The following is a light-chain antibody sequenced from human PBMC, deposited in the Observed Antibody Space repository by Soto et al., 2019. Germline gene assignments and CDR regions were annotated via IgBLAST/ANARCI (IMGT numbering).Light chain of an antibody. J-gene: IGLJ1*01. CDR3: CSYAGSYTYV. CDR1: XSDVGGYNY. V-gene: IGLV2-11*01. Sequence: QSVLTQPRSVSGSPGQSVTISCTGTXSDVGGYNYVSWYQQHPGKAPKLIIYDVSRRPSGVPDRFSGSKSGNTASLTISGLQAEDEADYYCCSYAGSYTYVFGTGTKVTVL. CDR2: DVS.